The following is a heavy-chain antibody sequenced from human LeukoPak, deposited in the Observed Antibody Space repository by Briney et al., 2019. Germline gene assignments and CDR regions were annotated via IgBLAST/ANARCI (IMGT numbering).Heavy chain of an antibody. Sequence: GGSLRLSCAASGFTFSSYAMHWVRQAPGKGLEWVAVISYDGSNKYYADSVKGRFTISRDNSKNTLYLQMNSLRAEDTAVYYCARVREQQQLVEGLDYWGQGTLVTVSS. D-gene: IGHD6-13*01. CDR3: ARVREQQQLVEGLDY. V-gene: IGHV3-30*04. CDR2: ISYDGSNK. CDR1: GFTFSSYA. J-gene: IGHJ4*02.